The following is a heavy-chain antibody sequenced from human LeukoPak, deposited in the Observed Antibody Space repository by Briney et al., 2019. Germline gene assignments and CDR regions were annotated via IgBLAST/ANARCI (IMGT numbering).Heavy chain of an antibody. D-gene: IGHD6-13*01. CDR3: ARHRVLGTAAAPYYFDS. Sequence: PSEPLSLTCTVSGGSISGSSYFWGWIRQPPGKGLEWIGSVYYGGSTYYNPSLKSRVTISVDTSKNQFSLKLRSVAAADTALYYCARHRVLGTAAAPYYFDSWGQGTLVTVSS. V-gene: IGHV4-39*01. CDR1: GGSISGSSYF. CDR2: VYYGGST. J-gene: IGHJ4*02.